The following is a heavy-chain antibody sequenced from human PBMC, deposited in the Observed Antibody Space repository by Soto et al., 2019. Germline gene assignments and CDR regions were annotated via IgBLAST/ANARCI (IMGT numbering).Heavy chain of an antibody. CDR1: GGTFSSYA. D-gene: IGHD3-22*01. CDR3: ARGYYYDSSGYSTHFDY. CDR2: IIPIFGTA. V-gene: IGHV1-69*13. J-gene: IGHJ4*02. Sequence: ASVKVSCKASGGTFSSYAICWVRQAPGQGLEWMGGIIPIFGTANYAQKFQGRVTITADESTSTAYMELSSLRSEDTAVYYCARGYYYDSSGYSTHFDYWGQGTLVTVSS.